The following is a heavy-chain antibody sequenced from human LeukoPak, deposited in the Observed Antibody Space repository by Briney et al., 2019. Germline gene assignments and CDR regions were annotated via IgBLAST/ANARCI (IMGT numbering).Heavy chain of an antibody. J-gene: IGHJ4*01. CDR3: VKDRVTWGTVFLDY. V-gene: IGHV3-53*05. Sequence: GGSLRLSCAASGFTVSSNYMSWVRQAPGKGLEWVSVIYSGGTTNYADSVKGRFTISRDNSKNMLYLQMSSLRAEDTAMYYCVKDRVTWGTVFLDYWGHGTLVTVSS. D-gene: IGHD3-16*01. CDR1: GFTVSSNY. CDR2: IYSGGTT.